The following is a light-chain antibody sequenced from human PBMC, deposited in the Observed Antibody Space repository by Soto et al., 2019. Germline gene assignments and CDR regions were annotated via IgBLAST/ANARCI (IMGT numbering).Light chain of an antibody. Sequence: DIQMTQSPSTLSASVGDRVTITCRASQSISSWLAWYQQKPGKAPKLLIYDASSLESGVPSRFSGSGSGTDFTLTISRVDPADFAFYYCQQYNGHSMWTFGQGTKVDIK. CDR1: QSISSW. CDR3: QQYNGHSMWT. J-gene: IGKJ1*01. CDR2: DAS. V-gene: IGKV1-5*01.